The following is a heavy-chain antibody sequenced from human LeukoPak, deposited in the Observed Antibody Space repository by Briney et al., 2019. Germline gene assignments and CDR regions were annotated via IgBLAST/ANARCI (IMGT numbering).Heavy chain of an antibody. J-gene: IGHJ6*03. CDR3: ARVEEGYGSGRRENYFYYYMDV. D-gene: IGHD3-10*01. Sequence: SETLSLTCTVSGGSISSYYWSWIRQPPGKGLEWIGYIYYSGSTDYNPSLKSRVTISVDTSKNQFSLKLSSVTAADTAVYYCARVEEGYGSGRRENYFYYYMDVWGKGTTVTISS. CDR2: IYYSGST. CDR1: GGSISSYY. V-gene: IGHV4-59*01.